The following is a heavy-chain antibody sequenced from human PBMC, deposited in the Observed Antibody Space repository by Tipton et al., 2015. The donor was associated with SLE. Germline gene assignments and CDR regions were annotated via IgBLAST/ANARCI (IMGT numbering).Heavy chain of an antibody. V-gene: IGHV3-9*01. CDR2: ISWNGGSI. CDR3: AKEAGDPHFDY. J-gene: IGHJ4*02. CDR1: GFTFRDYA. D-gene: IGHD3-10*01. Sequence: SLRLSCAASGFTFRDYAMHWVRQAPGKGLEWVSSISWNGGSIGYADSVKGRFTISRDNAKNSLYLQMSSLGAEDTALYYCAKEAGDPHFDYWGQGPLVTVSS.